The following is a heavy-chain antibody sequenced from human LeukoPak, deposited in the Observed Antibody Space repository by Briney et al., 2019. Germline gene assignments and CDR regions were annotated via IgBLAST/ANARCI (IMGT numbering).Heavy chain of an antibody. D-gene: IGHD1-26*01. J-gene: IGHJ4*02. Sequence: GGSLRLSCAASGFTFSSYSMNWVRQAPGKGLEWVSSISSSSSYIYYADSVKGRFTISRDNAKNPLYLQMNSLRAEDTAVYYCARVGATTYAFDYWGQGTLVTVSS. CDR1: GFTFSSYS. V-gene: IGHV3-21*01. CDR3: ARVGATTYAFDY. CDR2: ISSSSSYI.